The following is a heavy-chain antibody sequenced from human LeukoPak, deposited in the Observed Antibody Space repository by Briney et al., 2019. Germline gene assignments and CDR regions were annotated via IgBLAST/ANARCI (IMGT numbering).Heavy chain of an antibody. CDR3: ARAPSLYGDFPISFDY. V-gene: IGHV4-30-4*01. D-gene: IGHD4-17*01. J-gene: IGHJ4*02. CDR1: GGSISSGDYY. Sequence: SETLSLTCTVPGGSISSGDYYWSWIRQPPGKGLEWIGYIYYSGSTYYNPSLKSRVTISVDTSKNQFSLKLSSVTAADTAVYYCARAPSLYGDFPISFDYWGQGTLVTVSS. CDR2: IYYSGST.